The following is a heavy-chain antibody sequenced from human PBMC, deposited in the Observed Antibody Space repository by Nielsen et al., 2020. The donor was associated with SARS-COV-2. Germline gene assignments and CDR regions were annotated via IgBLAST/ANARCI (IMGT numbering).Heavy chain of an antibody. V-gene: IGHV3-48*02. Sequence: GESLKISCAASGFTFSSYSMNWVRQAPGKGLEWVSYISSSSSTIYYADSVKGRFTISRDNAKNSLYLQMNSLRDEDTAVYYCARVTKSPYYYYGMDVWGQGTTVTVSS. J-gene: IGHJ6*02. CDR2: ISSSSSTI. CDR3: ARVTKSPYYYYGMDV. D-gene: IGHD4-11*01. CDR1: GFTFSSYS.